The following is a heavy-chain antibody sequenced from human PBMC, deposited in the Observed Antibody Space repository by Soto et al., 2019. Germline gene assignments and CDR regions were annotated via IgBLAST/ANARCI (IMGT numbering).Heavy chain of an antibody. J-gene: IGHJ6*02. V-gene: IGHV1-69*12. CDR3: ASPPTTGNSYYYGMGV. D-gene: IGHD4-17*01. CDR2: IIPIFGRA. Sequence: QVQLVQSGAEVKKPGSSVKVSCKASGGTFSSYAISWVRQAPGQGLEWMGGIIPIFGRANYAQKFQGRVTITADESTSTAYMDLSSLRSEDTAVYYCASPPTTGNSYYYGMGVWGQGTTVTVSS. CDR1: GGTFSSYA.